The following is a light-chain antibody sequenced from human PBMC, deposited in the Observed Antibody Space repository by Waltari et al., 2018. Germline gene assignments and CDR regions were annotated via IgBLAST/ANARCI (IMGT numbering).Light chain of an antibody. V-gene: IGLV1-40*01. CDR1: RSNIGAGYD. CDR3: QSYDSSLSGSV. J-gene: IGLJ3*02. Sequence: QSVLTQPPSVSGAPGQRVTISCTGRRSNIGAGYDVHWYQQLPGTAPKLLLYGNSNRPSGVPDRFSGSKSGTSASLAITGLQAEDEADYYCQSYDSSLSGSVFGGGTKLTVL. CDR2: GNS.